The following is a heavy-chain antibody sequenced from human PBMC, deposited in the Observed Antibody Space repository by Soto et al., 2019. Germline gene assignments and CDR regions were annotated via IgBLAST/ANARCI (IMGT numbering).Heavy chain of an antibody. J-gene: IGHJ4*02. CDR3: ARDSSGYPFDY. D-gene: IGHD3-22*01. Sequence: ASVKVSCKASGYTFTSYAMHWVRQAPGQRLEWVGWINAGNGNTKYSQKFQGRVTITRDTSASTAYMELSSLRSEDTAVYYCARDSSGYPFDYWGQGTLVTVSS. V-gene: IGHV1-3*01. CDR1: GYTFTSYA. CDR2: INAGNGNT.